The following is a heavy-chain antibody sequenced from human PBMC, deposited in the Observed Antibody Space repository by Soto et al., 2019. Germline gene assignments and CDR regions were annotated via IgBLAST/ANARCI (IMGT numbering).Heavy chain of an antibody. CDR3: ANGRATYGLLTHDY. CDR1: GFSFRNYD. Sequence: EVQLLESGGGLVQPGGSLRLSCAASGFSFRNYDMSWVRQAPGKGLEWISTLTGSSSNIYYADSVKGLFAISRDNSRNTLYLQMNSLTAEDTAVYYCANGRATYGLLTHDYWGQGTLVTVSS. CDR2: LTGSSSNI. J-gene: IGHJ4*02. D-gene: IGHD3-10*01. V-gene: IGHV3-23*01.